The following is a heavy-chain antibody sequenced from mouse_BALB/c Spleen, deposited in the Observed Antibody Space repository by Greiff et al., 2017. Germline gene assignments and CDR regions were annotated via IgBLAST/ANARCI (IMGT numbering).Heavy chain of an antibody. CDR2: INPSNGGT. V-gene: IGHV1S81*02. CDR3: TMITTDWYFDV. J-gene: IGHJ1*01. D-gene: IGHD2-4*01. CDR1: GYTFTSYY. Sequence: VQLQQSGAELVKPGASVKLSCKASGYTFTSYYMYWVKQRPGQGLEWIGEINPSNGGTNFNEKFKSKATLTVDKSSSTAYMQLSSLTSEDSAVYYCTMITTDWYFDVWGAGTTVTVSS.